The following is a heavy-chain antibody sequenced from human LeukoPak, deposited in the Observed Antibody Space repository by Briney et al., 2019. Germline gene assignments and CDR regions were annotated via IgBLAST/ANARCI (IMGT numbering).Heavy chain of an antibody. Sequence: ASVKVSCKASGYTFTGYYMHWVRQAPGQGLEWMGWINPNSGGTNYAQKFQGRVTMTRNTSISTAYMELSRLRSDDTAVYYCARSIVVVPAAIGYWGQGTLVTVSS. CDR3: ARSIVVVPAAIGY. D-gene: IGHD2-2*01. CDR2: INPNSGGT. CDR1: GYTFTGYY. J-gene: IGHJ4*02. V-gene: IGHV1-2*02.